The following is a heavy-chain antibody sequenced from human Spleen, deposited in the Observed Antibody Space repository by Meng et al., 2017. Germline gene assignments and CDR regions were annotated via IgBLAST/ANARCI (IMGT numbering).Heavy chain of an antibody. V-gene: IGHV1-24*01. CDR3: ATHGLLLRVRYFYGVDV. D-gene: IGHD2-15*01. J-gene: IGHJ6*02. Sequence: ASVKVSCKVSGYSLTELSIHWVRQAPGKGLEWMGGVDPEDGETIYAQNFQGRVTMTEDTSTDTAYMELSSLRSDDTAVYYCATHGLLLRVRYFYGVDVWGQGTTVTRLL. CDR2: VDPEDGET. CDR1: GYSLTELS.